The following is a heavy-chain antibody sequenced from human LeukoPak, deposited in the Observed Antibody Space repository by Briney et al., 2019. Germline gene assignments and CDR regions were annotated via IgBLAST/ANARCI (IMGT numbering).Heavy chain of an antibody. V-gene: IGHV3-7*01. CDR1: GFTFSSYW. Sequence: GGSLRLSCAASGFTFSSYWMSWVRQAPGKGLEWVANIKQDGSEKYYVDSVKGRFTISRDNAKNSLYLQMNSLRAEDTAVYYCASTVVSGPFDYWGQGTLVTVSS. D-gene: IGHD4-23*01. CDR2: IKQDGSEK. CDR3: ASTVVSGPFDY. J-gene: IGHJ4*02.